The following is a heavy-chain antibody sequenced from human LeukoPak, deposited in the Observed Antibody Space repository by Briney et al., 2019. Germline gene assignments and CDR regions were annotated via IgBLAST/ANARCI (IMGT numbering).Heavy chain of an antibody. CDR1: GGSFSGYY. D-gene: IGHD3-3*01. V-gene: IGHV4-34*01. CDR3: ARGRDYDFWSGYYNRKNNWFDP. CDR2: INHSGST. Sequence: PSETLSLTCAVYGGSFSGYYWSWIRQPPGKGLEWIGEINHSGSTNYNPSLKSRVTISVDTSKNQFSLKLSSVTAADTAVYYCARGRDYDFWSGYYNRKNNWFDPWGQEPWSPSPQ. J-gene: IGHJ5*02.